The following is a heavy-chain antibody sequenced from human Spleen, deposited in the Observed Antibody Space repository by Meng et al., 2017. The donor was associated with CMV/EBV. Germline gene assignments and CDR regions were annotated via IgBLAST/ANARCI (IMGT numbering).Heavy chain of an antibody. Sequence: GGSLRLSCAASGFAVGSNYMSLVREAPGKGLEWVSVIYSDGNIYYADSVEGRFTISRDNSKNTLFLQMNSLRAEDTAVYYCAAHLGYYDFWSGLRFDSWGQGTLVTVSS. J-gene: IGHJ4*02. D-gene: IGHD3-3*01. V-gene: IGHV3-53*01. CDR2: IYSDGNI. CDR3: AAHLGYYDFWSGLRFDS. CDR1: GFAVGSNY.